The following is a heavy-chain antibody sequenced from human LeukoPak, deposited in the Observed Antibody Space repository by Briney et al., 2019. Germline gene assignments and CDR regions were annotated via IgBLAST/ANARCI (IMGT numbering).Heavy chain of an antibody. CDR1: GSSMNLYS. J-gene: IGHJ5*02. CDR2: MYYSGTT. Sequence: SETLSLTCSVSGSSMNLYSWNWIRQSPGKGLEWIAYMYYSGTTNYNPSLENRAAISLDLSRHQFSLRLNSVAAADTAVYYCASPSPGFDPWGQGTLVTVSS. CDR3: ASPSPGFDP. V-gene: IGHV4-59*12.